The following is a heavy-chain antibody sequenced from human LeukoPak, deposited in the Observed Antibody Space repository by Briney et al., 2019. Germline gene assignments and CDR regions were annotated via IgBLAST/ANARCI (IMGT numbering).Heavy chain of an antibody. CDR1: GNSISRAGYY. J-gene: IGHJ4*02. V-gene: IGHV4-31*03. Sequence: SETLSLTCTVSGNSISRAGYYWNWIRQHPGKGLEWIGYIYYNGNTFYNPSLESRMTMSLDTPKSQFSLKLSSVTAADTAVYYCARSGDLGGGFDYWGQGTLVTVSS. D-gene: IGHD3-10*01. CDR3: ARSGDLGGGFDY. CDR2: IYYNGNT.